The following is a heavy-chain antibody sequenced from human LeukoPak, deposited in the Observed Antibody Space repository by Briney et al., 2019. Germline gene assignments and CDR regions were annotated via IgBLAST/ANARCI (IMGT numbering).Heavy chain of an antibody. CDR1: GDSINGHY. CDR3: ARRDTGWNYCDY. CDR2: IHYKGST. D-gene: IGHD6-19*01. Sequence: SETLSLTCTISGDSINGHYWSWIRQPPGKRLEWIGDIHYKGSTNYNLSLKSRVTISVDTSKNHLSLNLTSVLAADTAIYYCARRDTGWNYCDYWGQGVLVTVSS. V-gene: IGHV4-59*08. J-gene: IGHJ4*02.